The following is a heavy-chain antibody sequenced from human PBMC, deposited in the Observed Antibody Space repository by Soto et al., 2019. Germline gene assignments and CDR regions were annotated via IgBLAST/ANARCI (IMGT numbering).Heavy chain of an antibody. CDR1: GGSISSYY. Sequence: PSETLSLTCTVSGGSISSYYWSWIRQPPGKGLEWIGYIYYSGSTYYNPSLKSRVTISVDTSKNQFSLKLSSVTAADTAVYYCARAGDSSSWRKLRYYFDYWGQGTLVTVSS. V-gene: IGHV4-30-4*01. J-gene: IGHJ4*02. CDR2: IYYSGST. D-gene: IGHD6-13*01. CDR3: ARAGDSSSWRKLRYYFDY.